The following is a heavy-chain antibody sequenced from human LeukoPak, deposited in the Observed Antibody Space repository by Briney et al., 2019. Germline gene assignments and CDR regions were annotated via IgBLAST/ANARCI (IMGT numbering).Heavy chain of an antibody. D-gene: IGHD3-10*01. Sequence: ASVKVSCKASGYTFTGYYMHWVRQAPGQGLEWMGRINPNSGGTNYAQKFQGRVTITRDTSISTAYMELSRLRSDDTAVCYCASGHYYGSGSYDYWGQGTLVTVSS. V-gene: IGHV1-2*06. J-gene: IGHJ4*02. CDR1: GYTFTGYY. CDR3: ASGHYYGSGSYDY. CDR2: INPNSGGT.